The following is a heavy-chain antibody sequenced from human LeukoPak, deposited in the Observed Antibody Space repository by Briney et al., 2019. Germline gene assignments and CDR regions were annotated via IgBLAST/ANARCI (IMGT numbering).Heavy chain of an antibody. J-gene: IGHJ4*02. Sequence: GGSLRLSCAASGFTFSDYYMSWIRQAPGKGLEWVSYISSSGSTIYYADSVKGRFTISRDNAKNTLNLQMNSLRAEDTAVYYCARSSHGDFWSGYYFDYWGQGTLVTVSS. CDR3: ARSSHGDFWSGYYFDY. V-gene: IGHV3-11*04. CDR2: ISSSGSTI. CDR1: GFTFSDYY. D-gene: IGHD3-3*01.